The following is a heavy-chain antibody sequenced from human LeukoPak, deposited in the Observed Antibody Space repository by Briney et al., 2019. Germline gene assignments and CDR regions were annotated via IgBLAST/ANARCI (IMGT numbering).Heavy chain of an antibody. V-gene: IGHV4-59*01. J-gene: IGHJ2*01. Sequence: PWETLCLTCSVSGGSISSGYWNWIRQPPGKGLEWIGYIYYSGSTKYNPSLMSRVTISVDTSKNQFSLRLTSVTAADTAVYYCARGSPLDWYFDLWGRGALGRASS. CDR3: ARGSPLDWYFDL. CDR1: GGSISSGY. CDR2: IYYSGST.